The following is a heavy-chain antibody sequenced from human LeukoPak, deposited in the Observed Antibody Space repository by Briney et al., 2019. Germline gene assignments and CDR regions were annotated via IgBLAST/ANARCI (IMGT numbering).Heavy chain of an antibody. Sequence: GRSLRLSCAASGFTFSSYAMQWVRQAPGKGLEWVAVISYDGSNKYYADSVKGRFTISRDNSKNTLYLQMNSLRAEDTAVYYCARDDSSSWLVGGGFDYWGQGTLVTVSS. J-gene: IGHJ4*02. CDR2: ISYDGSNK. CDR3: ARDDSSSWLVGGGFDY. D-gene: IGHD6-13*01. CDR1: GFTFSSYA. V-gene: IGHV3-30-3*01.